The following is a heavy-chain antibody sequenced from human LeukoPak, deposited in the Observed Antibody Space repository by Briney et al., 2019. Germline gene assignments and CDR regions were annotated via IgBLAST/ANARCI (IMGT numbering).Heavy chain of an antibody. J-gene: IGHJ4*02. D-gene: IGHD3-22*01. Sequence: PGGSLRLSCVASGFTFSSSWMAWVRQAPGKGLEWVSVISGGGNTYHADSVKGRFTISRDNSKNTLYLQMNSLRAEDTAVYYCARDYRDSSGYYAMAYWGQGALVTVSS. CDR1: GFTFSSSW. CDR3: ARDYRDSSGYYAMAY. V-gene: IGHV3-53*01. CDR2: ISGGGNT.